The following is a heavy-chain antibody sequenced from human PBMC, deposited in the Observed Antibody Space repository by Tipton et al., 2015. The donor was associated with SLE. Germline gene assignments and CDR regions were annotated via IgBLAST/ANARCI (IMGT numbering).Heavy chain of an antibody. V-gene: IGHV4-34*01. J-gene: IGHJ6*02. CDR1: GGTFSGYY. CDR3: ARDPPSSYYYGMDV. D-gene: IGHD3-16*01. Sequence: TLSLTCVVSGGTFSGYYWSWIRQPPGKGLEWIGEVNHFGRTNYNPSLKSRVTISVDTSKNQFSLELNSVTAADTAVYYCARDPPSSYYYGMDVWGQGTTVTVSS. CDR2: VNHFGRT.